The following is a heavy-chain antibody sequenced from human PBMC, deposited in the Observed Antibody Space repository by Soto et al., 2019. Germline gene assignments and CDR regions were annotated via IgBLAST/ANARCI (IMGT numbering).Heavy chain of an antibody. J-gene: IGHJ6*02. CDR2: IIPIFGTA. CDR1: GGTFSSYA. D-gene: IGHD3-3*02. CDR3: AREELANYYYYGMDV. V-gene: IGHV1-69*13. Sequence: GASVQVSCKASGGTFSSYAISWVRQAPGQGLEWMGGIIPIFGTANYAQKFQGRVTITADESTSTAYMELSSLRSEDTAVYYCAREELANYYYYGMDVWGQGTAVTVSS.